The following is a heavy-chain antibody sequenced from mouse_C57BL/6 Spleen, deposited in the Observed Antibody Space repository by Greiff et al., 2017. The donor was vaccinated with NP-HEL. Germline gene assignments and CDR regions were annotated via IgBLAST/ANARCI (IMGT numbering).Heavy chain of an antibody. D-gene: IGHD1-1*01. CDR1: GFTFSSYG. CDR3: ARHYYGSSYDYYAMDY. J-gene: IGHJ4*01. Sequence: DVKLVESGGDLVKPGGSLKLSCAASGFTFSSYGMSWVRQTPDKRLEWVATISSGGSYTYYPDSVKGRFTISRDNAKNTLYLQMSSLKSEDTAMYYCARHYYGSSYDYYAMDYWGQGTSVTVSS. CDR2: ISSGGSYT. V-gene: IGHV5-6*02.